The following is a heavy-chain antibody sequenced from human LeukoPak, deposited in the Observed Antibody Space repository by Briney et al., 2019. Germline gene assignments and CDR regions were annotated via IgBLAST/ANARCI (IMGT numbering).Heavy chain of an antibody. J-gene: IGHJ4*02. Sequence: SETLSLTCTVSGGSISSYYWSWIRQPPGKGLEWIGYIYYSGSTNYNPSLKSRVTISVDTSKNQFSLKLSSVTAADTAVYYCASERELYGGYLIDYWGQGTLVTVSS. CDR3: ASERELYGGYLIDY. CDR2: IYYSGST. V-gene: IGHV4-59*01. D-gene: IGHD5-12*01. CDR1: GGSISSYY.